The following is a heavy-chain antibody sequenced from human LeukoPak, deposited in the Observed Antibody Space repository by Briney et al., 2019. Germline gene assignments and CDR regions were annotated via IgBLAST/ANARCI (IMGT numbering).Heavy chain of an antibody. D-gene: IGHD3-10*01. CDR2: ISSSSSYI. J-gene: IGHJ3*02. CDR1: GFTFSSYS. Sequence: GGSLRLSCAASGFTFSSYSMNWVRQAPGKGLEWVSSISSSSSYIYYADSVKGRFTISRDNAKNSLYLQMNSLRAEDTAVYYCARTGLLWFGESPLDAFDIWGQGTMVTVSS. CDR3: ARTGLLWFGESPLDAFDI. V-gene: IGHV3-21*01.